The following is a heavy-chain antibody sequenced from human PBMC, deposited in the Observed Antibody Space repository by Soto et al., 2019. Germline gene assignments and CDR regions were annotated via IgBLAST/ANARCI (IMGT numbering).Heavy chain of an antibody. D-gene: IGHD6-13*01. V-gene: IGHV4-31*03. CDR2: IYYSGST. J-gene: IGHJ6*02. CDR3: ARETSSSWYRAPYYYYYGMDV. CDR1: GGSISSGRYY. Sequence: PSETLSLTCTVSGGSISSGRYYWSWIRQHPGKGLEWIGYIYYSGSTYYNPSLKSRVTISVDTSKNQFSLKLSSVTAADTAVYYCARETSSSWYRAPYYYYYGMDVWGQGTTVSVSS.